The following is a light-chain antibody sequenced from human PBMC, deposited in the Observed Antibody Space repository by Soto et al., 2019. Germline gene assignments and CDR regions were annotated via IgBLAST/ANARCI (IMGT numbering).Light chain of an antibody. CDR1: SSNIGAGYD. CDR3: RSYDSSLSGVV. J-gene: IGLJ2*01. CDR2: GNS. V-gene: IGLV1-40*01. Sequence: QSVLTQPPSVSGAPGQRVTISCTGSSSNIGAGYDVHWYQQLPGTAPKLLIYGNSNRPSGVPDRFSGSKSGTSASLAITGLQADDEAAYYCRSYDSSLSGVVFGGGTKLTVL.